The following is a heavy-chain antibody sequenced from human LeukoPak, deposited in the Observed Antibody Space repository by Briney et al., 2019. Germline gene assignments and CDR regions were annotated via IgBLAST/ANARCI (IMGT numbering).Heavy chain of an antibody. J-gene: IGHJ6*02. V-gene: IGHV1-8*01. Sequence: ASVKASCKASGYTFTSYDIHWVRQATGQGLESMGWMNPNSGNTGYEQKFQGSVTMTRNTSISTAYIELSRLRSEDTAVYYCASTGGVVALYGMDVWGQGNTVPVSS. CDR1: GYTFTSYD. D-gene: IGHD3-22*01. CDR3: ASTGGVVALYGMDV. CDR2: MNPNSGNT.